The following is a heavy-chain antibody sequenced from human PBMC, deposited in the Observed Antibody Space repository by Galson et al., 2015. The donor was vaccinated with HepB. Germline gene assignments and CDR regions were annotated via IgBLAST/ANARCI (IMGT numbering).Heavy chain of an antibody. D-gene: IGHD4-17*01. V-gene: IGHV1-46*01. CDR2: INPSGGST. CDR3: AREKRTTVTISYYYYGMDV. Sequence: SVKVSCKASGYTFTSYYMHWVRQAPGQGLEWMGIINPSGGSTSYAQKFQGRVTMTRDTSTSTVYMELSSLRSEDTAVYYCAREKRTTVTISYYYYGMDVWGQGTTVTVSS. J-gene: IGHJ6*02. CDR1: GYTFTSYY.